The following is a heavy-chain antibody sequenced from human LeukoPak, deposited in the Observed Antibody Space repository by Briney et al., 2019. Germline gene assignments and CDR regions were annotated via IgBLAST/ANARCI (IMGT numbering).Heavy chain of an antibody. Sequence: NSSETLSLTCAVYGFSFSGYYWSWLRQPPGKGLEWIGEINHSGSTNYNPSLKSRGTISVDTSKNQFSLKLSSVTAADTSVYYCARFCVRGVTWFDPWGQGTLVTVSS. CDR3: ARFCVRGVTWFDP. CDR1: GFSFSGYY. V-gene: IGHV4-34*01. D-gene: IGHD3-10*02. J-gene: IGHJ5*02. CDR2: INHSGST.